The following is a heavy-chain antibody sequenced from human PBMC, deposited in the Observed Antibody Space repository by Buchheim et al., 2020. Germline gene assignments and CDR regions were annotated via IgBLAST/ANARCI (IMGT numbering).Heavy chain of an antibody. Sequence: QVQLQESGPGLVKPSETLFLTCTVSGGSISSYYCSWIRQPPGKGLEWIGYIYYSGSTNYNPSLKSRVTISVDTSKNQFSLKLSSVTAADTAVYYCARGFRYSSSWDPSYYYYSMDVWGQGTT. V-gene: IGHV4-59*01. CDR1: GGSISSYY. J-gene: IGHJ6*01. CDR2: IYYSGST. D-gene: IGHD6-13*01. CDR3: ARGFRYSSSWDPSYYYYSMDV.